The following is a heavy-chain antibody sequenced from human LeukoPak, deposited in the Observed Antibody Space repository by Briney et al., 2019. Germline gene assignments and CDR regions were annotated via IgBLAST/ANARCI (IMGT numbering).Heavy chain of an antibody. J-gene: IGHJ4*02. Sequence: PSETLSLTCTVSGGSVTTYYWSWIRQPPGKGLEWIGYIYYSGSTNYNPSLKSRVTISVDTSKNQFSLKLSSVTAADTAVYYCARLRDMAYLDYWGQGTLVTVSS. CDR1: GGSVTTYY. D-gene: IGHD2-15*01. CDR3: ARLRDMAYLDY. CDR2: IYYSGST. V-gene: IGHV4-59*08.